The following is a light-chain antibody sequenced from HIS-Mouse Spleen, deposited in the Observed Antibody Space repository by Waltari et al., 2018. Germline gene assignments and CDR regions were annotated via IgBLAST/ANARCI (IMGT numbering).Light chain of an antibody. CDR1: SSDVGGYNY. V-gene: IGLV2-14*03. CDR3: SSYTSSSTLV. CDR2: DVS. Sequence: QSALTQPASVSGSPGQSITISCPGTSSDVGGYNYVSWYQHHPGKAPKLMIYDVSNRPSGVSNRFSGSKSGNTASLTISGLQAEDEADYYCSSYTSSSTLVFGGGTKLTVL. J-gene: IGLJ2*01.